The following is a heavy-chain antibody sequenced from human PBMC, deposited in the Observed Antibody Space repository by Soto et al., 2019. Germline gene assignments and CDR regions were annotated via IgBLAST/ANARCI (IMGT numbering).Heavy chain of an antibody. CDR1: GGTFSSYA. J-gene: IGHJ6*02. Sequence: QVQLVQSGAEVKKPGSSVKVSCKASGGTFSSYAISWVRQAPGQGLEWMGGIIPIFGTANYAQKFKGRVTITAEDSTSTAYMELSSPRSEDTAVYYCAREDLEYSSSWYRRYYGMDVWGQGTTVTVSS. CDR2: IIPIFGTA. CDR3: AREDLEYSSSWYRRYYGMDV. D-gene: IGHD6-13*01. V-gene: IGHV1-69*01.